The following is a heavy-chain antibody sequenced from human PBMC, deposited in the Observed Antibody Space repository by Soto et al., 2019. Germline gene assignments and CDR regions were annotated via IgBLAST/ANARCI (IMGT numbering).Heavy chain of an antibody. CDR2: IKNDGSEQ. J-gene: IGHJ4*02. V-gene: IGHV3-7*03. CDR3: SRENWFQDY. CDR1: GFTFSTYY. Sequence: GGSLRLSCAASGFTFSTYYMTWVRQAPGKGLEWVASIKNDGSEQYYVDSVKGRFTISRDNAKNSLYLQMNSLRAGDTALYYCSRENWFQDYWGQGTRVTVSS. D-gene: IGHD3-10*01.